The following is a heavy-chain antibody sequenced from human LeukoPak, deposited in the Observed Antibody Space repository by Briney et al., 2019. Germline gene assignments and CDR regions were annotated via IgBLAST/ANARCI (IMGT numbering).Heavy chain of an antibody. J-gene: IGHJ4*02. CDR2: INADEDRA. Sequence: GGSLRLSCAASGFTFSDYWMHWVRQAPGKGLVWVSHINADEDRAAYADSVKGRFTISRDNAENSLYLQMNSLRVEDTAFYYCARDLAYSRLDYWGQGMLVTVSS. CDR1: GFTFSDYW. CDR3: ARDLAYSRLDY. D-gene: IGHD5-18*01. V-gene: IGHV3-74*01.